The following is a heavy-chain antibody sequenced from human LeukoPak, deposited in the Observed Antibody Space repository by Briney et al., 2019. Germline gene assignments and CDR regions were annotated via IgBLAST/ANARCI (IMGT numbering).Heavy chain of an antibody. V-gene: IGHV3-7*01. Sequence: TGGSLRLSCAASGFIFSDHWMNWVRQVPGKGLEWVANINEDGSVQDYVHSVRGRFTISRDNAKNSMYLQMNSLRAEDTAIYYCASRESSMARSHWGHGTLVTVSS. J-gene: IGHJ4*01. D-gene: IGHD3-10*01. CDR2: INEDGSVQ. CDR1: GFIFSDHW. CDR3: ASRESSMARSH.